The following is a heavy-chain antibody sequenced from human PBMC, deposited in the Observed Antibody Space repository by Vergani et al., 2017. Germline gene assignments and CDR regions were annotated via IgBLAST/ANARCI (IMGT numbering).Heavy chain of an antibody. D-gene: IGHD4-17*01. CDR1: SFSVSSHY. J-gene: IGHJ4*02. Sequence: LVESGGGLVQPGGSLRLSCAASSFSVSSHYMTWVRQAPGKGLEWVSTINIGGRTSYADSVKGRLTLTRDDSKNTLHLQMNSLRPEDTAVYYCARGMTTETTDLDGFDIWGQGTQVTVSS. V-gene: IGHV3-66*02. CDR3: ARGMTTETTDLDGFDI. CDR2: INIGGRT.